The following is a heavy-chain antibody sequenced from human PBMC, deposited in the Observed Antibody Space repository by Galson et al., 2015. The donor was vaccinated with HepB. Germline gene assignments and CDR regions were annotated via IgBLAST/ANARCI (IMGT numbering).Heavy chain of an antibody. Sequence: SLRLSCAASGFTFSSYGMHWVRQAPGKGLEWVAVISYDGSNKYYADSVKGRFTISRDNSKNTLYLQMNSLRAEDTAVYYCATGPSSGVLNYYYYYGMDVWGQGTTVTVSS. CDR3: ATGPSSGVLNYYYYYGMDV. J-gene: IGHJ6*02. CDR1: GFTFSSYG. CDR2: ISYDGSNK. V-gene: IGHV3-30*03. D-gene: IGHD6-19*01.